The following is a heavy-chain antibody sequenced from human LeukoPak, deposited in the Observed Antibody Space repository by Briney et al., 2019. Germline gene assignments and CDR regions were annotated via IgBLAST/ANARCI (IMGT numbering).Heavy chain of an antibody. CDR1: GFTFSSYA. CDR2: ISYDGSNK. CDR3: ARYDSDSGTTDY. D-gene: IGHD1-7*01. V-gene: IGHV3-30*04. J-gene: IGHJ4*02. Sequence: SGGSLRLSCAASGFTFSSYAMHWVRQAPGKGLEWVAVISYDGSNKYYADSVKGRFTISRDNSKNTLYLQMNSLRAGDTAVYYCARYDSDSGTTDYWGQGTLVTVSS.